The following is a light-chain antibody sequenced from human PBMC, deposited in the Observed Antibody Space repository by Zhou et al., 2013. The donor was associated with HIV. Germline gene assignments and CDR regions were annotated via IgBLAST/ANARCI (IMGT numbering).Light chain of an antibody. J-gene: IGKJ1*01. Sequence: EIVLTQSPATLSVSPGGRATLSCRANESVRSDLAWFQQKPGQGPRLLIYGASTRATGVPPRFSGSGSGTEFALTISSLQSEDFAVYYCQLYNNWPPTWTFGQGTKVE. V-gene: IGKV3-15*01. CDR1: ESVRSD. CDR3: QLYNNWPPTWT. CDR2: GAS.